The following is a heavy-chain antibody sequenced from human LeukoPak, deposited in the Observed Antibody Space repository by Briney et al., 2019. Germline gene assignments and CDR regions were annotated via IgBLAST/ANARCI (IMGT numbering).Heavy chain of an antibody. CDR2: IDWDDDK. CDR1: GFSLSTSGMC. CDR3: ARIWDSSGWYDAFDI. Sequence: SGPTLVKPTQTLTLTCTFSGFSLSTSGMCVSWIRQPPGKALEWLALIDWDDDKYYSTSLKTRLTISKDTSKNQVVLTMTNMDPVDTATYYCARIWDSSGWYDAFDIWGQGTMVTVSS. V-gene: IGHV2-70*01. D-gene: IGHD6-19*01. J-gene: IGHJ3*02.